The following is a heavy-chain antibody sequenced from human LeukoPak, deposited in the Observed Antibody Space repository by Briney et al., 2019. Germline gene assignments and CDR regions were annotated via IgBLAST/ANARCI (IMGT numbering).Heavy chain of an antibody. Sequence: GGSLRLSCAASGFTFSDYYISWIRQAPGKGLEWVSYISSSGSTIYYADSVKGRFTISRDNAKNSLYLQMNSLRAEDTAVYYCARAVAAAGSINFDYWGQGTLVTVSS. D-gene: IGHD6-13*01. V-gene: IGHV3-11*01. CDR1: GFTFSDYY. CDR2: ISSSGSTI. J-gene: IGHJ4*02. CDR3: ARAVAAAGSINFDY.